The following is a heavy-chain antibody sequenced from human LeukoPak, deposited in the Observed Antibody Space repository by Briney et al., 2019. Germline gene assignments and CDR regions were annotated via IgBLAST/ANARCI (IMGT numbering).Heavy chain of an antibody. V-gene: IGHV3-33*01. D-gene: IGHD4/OR15-4a*01. CDR3: AREVRSYGGQVDY. CDR2: IWYNGSQK. Sequence: GGSLRLSCAASGFTFSSYGMHWVRQAPGKGLEWVAVIWYNGSQKYYADSVKGRFTISRDNSKNTLYLQMNSLRAEDTAVYYCAREVRSYGGQVDYWGQGTLVTVSS. CDR1: GFTFSSYG. J-gene: IGHJ4*02.